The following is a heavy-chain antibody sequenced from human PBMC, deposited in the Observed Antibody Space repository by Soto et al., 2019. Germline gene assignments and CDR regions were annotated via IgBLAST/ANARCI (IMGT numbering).Heavy chain of an antibody. D-gene: IGHD6-6*01. CDR2: IGVSDSST. Sequence: PGGSLRLSCAASGFTFRDYAMSWVRQAPGRGLEWVSAIGVSDSSTYYADSVKGRFTISRDNSKSTLHLQMNSLRAEDTAVYYCAKEEYSQIFDYWGQGALVTVSS. CDR1: GFTFRDYA. V-gene: IGHV3-23*01. CDR3: AKEEYSQIFDY. J-gene: IGHJ4*02.